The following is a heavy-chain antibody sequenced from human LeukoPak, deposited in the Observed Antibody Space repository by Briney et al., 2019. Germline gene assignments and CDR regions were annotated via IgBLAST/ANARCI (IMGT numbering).Heavy chain of an antibody. Sequence: ASLKVSCKASGYTFTSYGISRVRQAPGQGLEWMGWISAYNGNTNYAQKLQGRVTMTTDTSTSTAYMELRSLRSDDTAVYYCASSERWLHPFDYWGQGTLVTVSS. CDR1: GYTFTSYG. CDR3: ASSERWLHPFDY. J-gene: IGHJ4*02. V-gene: IGHV1-18*01. CDR2: ISAYNGNT. D-gene: IGHD5-24*01.